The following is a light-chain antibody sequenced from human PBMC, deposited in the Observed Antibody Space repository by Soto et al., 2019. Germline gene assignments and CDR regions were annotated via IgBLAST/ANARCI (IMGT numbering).Light chain of an antibody. CDR3: SSYTTTTRL. CDR1: SSDVGGYNH. Sequence: QSALTQPASVSGSPGQSITISCTGTSSDVGGYNHVSWYQQHPGKAPKLMIYDVTDRPSGVSNRFSGSKSGNTASLAISGLQAEDEAEYYCSSYTTTTRLFGGGTKLTVL. V-gene: IGLV2-14*03. CDR2: DVT. J-gene: IGLJ3*02.